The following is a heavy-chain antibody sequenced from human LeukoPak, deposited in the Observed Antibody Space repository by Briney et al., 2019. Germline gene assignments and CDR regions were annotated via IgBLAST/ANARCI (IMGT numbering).Heavy chain of an antibody. CDR2: IYHSGST. CDR1: GYSISSGYY. CDR3: ARGRNYVHYFDY. D-gene: IGHD4-11*01. J-gene: IGHJ4*02. V-gene: IGHV4-38-2*02. Sequence: SETLSLTCTVSGYSISSGYYWGWIRQPPGKGLEWIGSIYHSGSTNYNPSLKSRVTISVDTSKNQFSLKLSSVTAADTAVYYCARGRNYVHYFDYWGQGTLVTVSS.